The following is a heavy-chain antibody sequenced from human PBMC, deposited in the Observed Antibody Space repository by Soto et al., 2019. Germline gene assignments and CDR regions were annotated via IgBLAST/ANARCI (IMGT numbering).Heavy chain of an antibody. CDR2: IYYSGST. J-gene: IGHJ4*02. CDR3: AREHSSSSPYFDY. CDR1: GGSISSGGYY. Sequence: SETLSLTCTASGGSISSGGYYWSWIRQHPGKGLEWIGYIYYSGSTYYNPSLKSRVTISVDTSKNQFSLKLSSVTAADTAVYYCAREHSSSSPYFDYWGQGTLVTVSS. D-gene: IGHD6-6*01. V-gene: IGHV4-31*03.